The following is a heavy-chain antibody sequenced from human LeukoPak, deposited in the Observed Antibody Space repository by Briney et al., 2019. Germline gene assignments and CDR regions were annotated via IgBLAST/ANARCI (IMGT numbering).Heavy chain of an antibody. CDR2: ITVSDTT. CDR3: AKDRGVLVPQEY. D-gene: IGHD3-10*01. Sequence: PGGSLRLSCAASGFTFSSYVMGWVRQGPGKGLEWVSTITVSDTTYYADSVKGRITISRDNSKSTLYLQMSSLRAEDTAVYYCAKDRGVLVPQEYWGQGTLVTVSS. CDR1: GFTFSSYV. J-gene: IGHJ4*02. V-gene: IGHV3-23*01.